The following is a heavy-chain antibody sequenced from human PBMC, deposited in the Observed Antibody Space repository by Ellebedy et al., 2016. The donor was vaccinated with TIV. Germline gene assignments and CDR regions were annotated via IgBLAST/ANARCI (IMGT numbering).Heavy chain of an antibody. Sequence: AASVKVSCKSSGGTFSRNALSWVRQAPGQGLEWMGRIIPIVGIANYAQKFQDRVTIIADKSTSTAFMELSSLRSEDTAVYYCARTHTAMLEYNYGMDVWGQGTTVTVSS. J-gene: IGHJ6*02. D-gene: IGHD5-18*01. V-gene: IGHV1-69*04. CDR3: ARTHTAMLEYNYGMDV. CDR2: IIPIVGIA. CDR1: GGTFSRNA.